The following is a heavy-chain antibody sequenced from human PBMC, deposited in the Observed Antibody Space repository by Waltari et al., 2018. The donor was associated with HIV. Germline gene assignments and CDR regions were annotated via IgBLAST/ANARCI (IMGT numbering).Heavy chain of an antibody. V-gene: IGHV1-18*01. CDR3: AKAAGILDDGSGTYYEA. CDR1: GYTLANYD. D-gene: IGHD3-10*01. J-gene: IGHJ5*02. CDR2: INTYTSNT. Sequence: HVQLEQSGGDVKKPGASEKLSCRASGYTLANYDLSWVQHAPGEGLEWMGWINTYTSNTQYTKKFQGRVTLTTDTSTNTVDMELRSLTSDDTAVDYCAKAAGILDDGSGTYYEAWGQGTLVSVSS.